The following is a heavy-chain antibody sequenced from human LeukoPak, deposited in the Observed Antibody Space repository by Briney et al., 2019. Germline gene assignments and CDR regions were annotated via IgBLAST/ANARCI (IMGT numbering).Heavy chain of an antibody. CDR3: ARDQGEWFGELFYYYMDV. V-gene: IGHV3-48*01. Sequence: GGSLRLSCAASGLTFSTYTMNWVRQAPGKGLEWVSYISSSSSTIYYADSVKGRFTISRDNAKNSLYLQMNSLRAEDTAVYYCARDQGEWFGELFYYYMDVWGKGTTVTVSS. CDR2: ISSSSSTI. D-gene: IGHD3-10*01. J-gene: IGHJ6*03. CDR1: GLTFSTYT.